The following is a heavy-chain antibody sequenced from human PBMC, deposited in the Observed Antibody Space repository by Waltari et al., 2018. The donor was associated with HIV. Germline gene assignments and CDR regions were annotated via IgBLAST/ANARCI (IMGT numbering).Heavy chain of an antibody. D-gene: IGHD1-26*01. V-gene: IGHV1-69*19. CDR3: AKSDFTELVRGQKAFDV. Sequence: QAQLVQSGAETKKPGSSVTVSCQASGGAFDTFAFTWVRQAPGHGLEWLGGTAPLFESKYAQEFNRRVTITSNPSTRTVFLELGGLRPDDTAGYFCAKSDFTELVRGQKAFDVWGQGT. CDR2: TAPLFES. CDR1: GGAFDTFA. J-gene: IGHJ3*01.